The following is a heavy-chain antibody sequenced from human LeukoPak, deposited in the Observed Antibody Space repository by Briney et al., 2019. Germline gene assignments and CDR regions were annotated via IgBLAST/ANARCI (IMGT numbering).Heavy chain of an antibody. D-gene: IGHD3-16*02. CDR1: GFTFSSYA. CDR3: AKVWARITFGGVIGLDAFDI. CDR2: ISGSGGST. Sequence: PGGSLRLSCAASGFTFSSYAMSWVRQAPGKGLEWVSAISGSGGSTYYADSVKGRFTISRDNSKNTLYLQMNSLRAEDTAVYYCAKVWARITFGGVIGLDAFDIWGQGTMVTVSS. V-gene: IGHV3-23*01. J-gene: IGHJ3*02.